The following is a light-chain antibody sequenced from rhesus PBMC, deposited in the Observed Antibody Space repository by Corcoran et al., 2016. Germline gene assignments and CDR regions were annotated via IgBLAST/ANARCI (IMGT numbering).Light chain of an antibody. CDR1: QSVSSY. J-gene: IGKJ2*01. CDR2: GAS. CDR3: YQHSSGYS. Sequence: QVILTQSPATLSLSPGERATLSCRASQSVSSYLAWYQQKPGQAPRLLIYGASSRAPGIPDRFSGSGSGTDFTLTISRLEPEDVGVYHCYQHSSGYSFGQGTKVEIK. V-gene: IGKV3-10*01.